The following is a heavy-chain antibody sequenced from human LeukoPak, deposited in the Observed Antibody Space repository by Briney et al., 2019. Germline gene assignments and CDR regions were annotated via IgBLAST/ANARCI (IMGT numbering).Heavy chain of an antibody. CDR3: ARDGLGPGNSWMITNDY. CDR2: IGGSGDTT. J-gene: IGHJ4*02. V-gene: IGHV3-23*01. Sequence: GGSLRLSCAASGFTFSRYAMSWVRQAPGKGLEWVSGIGGSGDTTYYTKSVEGRFTVSRDNSKNWLFLQMHSLRAEDTALYYCARDGLGPGNSWMITNDYWGQGTLVTVSS. D-gene: IGHD3-10*01. CDR1: GFTFSRYA.